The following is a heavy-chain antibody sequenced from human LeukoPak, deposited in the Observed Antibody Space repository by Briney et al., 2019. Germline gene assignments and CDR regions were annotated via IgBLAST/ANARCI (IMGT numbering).Heavy chain of an antibody. V-gene: IGHV3-30*04. CDR2: ISYDGSNK. Sequence: HAGGSLRLSCAASGFTFSSYAMHWVRQAPGKGLEWVAVISYDGSNKYYADSVKGRFTISRDNSKNTLYLQMNSLRAEDTAVYYCARGSENVDIVATLPPPSFDYWGQGTLVTVSS. CDR1: GFTFSSYA. CDR3: ARGSENVDIVATLPPPSFDY. D-gene: IGHD5-12*01. J-gene: IGHJ4*02.